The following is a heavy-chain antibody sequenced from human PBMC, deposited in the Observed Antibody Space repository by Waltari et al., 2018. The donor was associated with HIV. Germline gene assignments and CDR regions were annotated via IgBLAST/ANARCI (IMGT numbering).Heavy chain of an antibody. CDR3: AGSRSSGSSVYYGMDV. Sequence: QVQLQESGPGLVKPSGTLSLTCAVSGGSITSSNWWSWVRQLPGKGLEWIGEIYHSGSTNYNPSLKSRVTISLDKSKNQVSLKLSSVTAADTALYYCAGSRSSGSSVYYGMDVWGQGTTVTVSS. CDR1: GGSITSSNW. CDR2: IYHSGST. D-gene: IGHD3-22*01. V-gene: IGHV4-4*02. J-gene: IGHJ6*02.